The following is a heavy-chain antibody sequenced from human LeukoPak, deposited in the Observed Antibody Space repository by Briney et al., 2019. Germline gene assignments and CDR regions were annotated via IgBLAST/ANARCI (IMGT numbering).Heavy chain of an antibody. V-gene: IGHV4-59*08. CDR2: IYHTGDI. D-gene: IGHD1-7*01. Sequence: PSETLSLTCSVSGDSMTSSYWTSIRPPPGKGLEPIGYIYHTGDINYNPSLNSRVTMSLDTSKNQFFLKVTSVTAADTAVYYCAKGTRELPSWGQGTLVTVSS. CDR1: GDSMTSSY. CDR3: AKGTRELPS. J-gene: IGHJ5*02.